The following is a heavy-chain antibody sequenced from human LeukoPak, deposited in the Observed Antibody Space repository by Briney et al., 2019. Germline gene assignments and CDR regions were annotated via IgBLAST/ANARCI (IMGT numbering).Heavy chain of an antibody. CDR3: ATVTPLSMVRGVIMATYYYYGMDV. Sequence: ASVKVSCKASGYTFTSYDINWVRQATGQGLEWMGWMNPNSGNTGYAQKFQGRVTMTEDTSTDTAYMELSSLRSEDTAVYYCATVTPLSMVRGVIMATYYYYGMDVWGQGTTVTVSS. D-gene: IGHD3-10*01. CDR1: GYTFTSYD. V-gene: IGHV1-8*01. J-gene: IGHJ6*02. CDR2: MNPNSGNT.